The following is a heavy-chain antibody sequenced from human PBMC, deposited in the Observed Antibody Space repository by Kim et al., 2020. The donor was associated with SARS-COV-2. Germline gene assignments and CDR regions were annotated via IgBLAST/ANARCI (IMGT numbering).Heavy chain of an antibody. D-gene: IGHD4-4*01. Sequence: ADSVRRRITNSRDNDKNSLYLHMNSLRAEDTAVYYCARGPNYSPFDYWGQGTLVTVSS. CDR3: ARGPNYSPFDY. V-gene: IGHV3-48*03. J-gene: IGHJ4*02.